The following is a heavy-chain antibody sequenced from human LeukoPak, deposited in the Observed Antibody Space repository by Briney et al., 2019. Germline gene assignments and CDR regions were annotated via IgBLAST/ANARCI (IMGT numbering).Heavy chain of an antibody. CDR1: GFTFSSYS. CDR2: ISSSSSTI. J-gene: IGHJ4*02. V-gene: IGHV3-48*01. CDR3: ARATSSPDY. D-gene: IGHD4-11*01. Sequence: PGGSLRLSCAASGFTFSSYSMNWVRQAPGKGLKWVSYISSSSSTIYYADSVKGRFTISRDNAKNSLYLQMNSLRAEDTAVYYCARATSSPDYWGQGTLVTVSS.